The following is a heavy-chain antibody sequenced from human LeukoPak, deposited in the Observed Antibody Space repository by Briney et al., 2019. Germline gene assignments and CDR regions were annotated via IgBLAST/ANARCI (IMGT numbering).Heavy chain of an antibody. CDR2: ISSSGSTI. CDR3: ARGRDILTGYYYFDY. D-gene: IGHD3-9*01. CDR1: GFTFSSYE. V-gene: IGHV3-48*03. J-gene: IGHJ4*02. Sequence: GGSLRLSCAASGFTFSSYEMNWVRQAPGKGLEWVSYISSSGSTIYYADSVKGRFTISRDNAKNSLYLQMNSLRAEDTAVYYCARGRDILTGYYYFDYWGQGTLVTVSS.